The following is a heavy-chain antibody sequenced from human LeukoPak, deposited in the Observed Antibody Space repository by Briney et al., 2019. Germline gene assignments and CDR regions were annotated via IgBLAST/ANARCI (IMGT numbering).Heavy chain of an antibody. CDR2: ISPSGGST. Sequence: GASVKVSCKAFGYTFTSNYMHWVRQAPGQGPEWMGVISPSGGSTTYAQKFQGRVTLTRDMSTSTDYLELSSLRSEDTAVYYCARAGSYYDSSGYAFDYWGQGTLVTVSS. CDR1: GYTFTSNY. D-gene: IGHD3-22*01. CDR3: ARAGSYYDSSGYAFDY. V-gene: IGHV1-46*01. J-gene: IGHJ4*02.